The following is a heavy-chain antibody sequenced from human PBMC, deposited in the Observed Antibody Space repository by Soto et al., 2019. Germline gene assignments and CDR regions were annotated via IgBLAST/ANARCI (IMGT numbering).Heavy chain of an antibody. CDR2: IYPGDSDI. CDR1: GYDFTNYW. D-gene: IGHD6-13*01. CDR3: ARFRAPRRQLISMSFHL. J-gene: IGHJ4*03. V-gene: IGHV5-51*01. Sequence: GESLKISCKASGYDFTNYWIAWVRQTPGRGLEWMGMIYPGDSDIRYNPSVRGRVTISADKSITSAFVQWGSLKASDSAIYYCARFRAPRRQLISMSFHLWGLGTLVTVSS.